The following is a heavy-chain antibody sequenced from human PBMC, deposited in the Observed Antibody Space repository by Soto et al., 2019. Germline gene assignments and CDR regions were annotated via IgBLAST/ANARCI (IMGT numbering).Heavy chain of an antibody. Sequence: ASVKVSCKASGYTFTSYYMHWVRQAPGQGLEWMGIINPSGGSTSYAQKFQGRVTITADESTSIVYMDVTSLRSEDTAVYYCARGDATKRVVTTYYAMDVWGQGTTVTVSS. V-gene: IGHV1-46*01. CDR2: INPSGGST. CDR1: GYTFTSYY. CDR3: ARGDATKRVVTTYYAMDV. J-gene: IGHJ6*02. D-gene: IGHD3-9*01.